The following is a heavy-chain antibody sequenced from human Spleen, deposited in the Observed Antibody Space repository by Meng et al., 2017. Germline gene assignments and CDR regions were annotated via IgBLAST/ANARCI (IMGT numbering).Heavy chain of an antibody. V-gene: IGHV1-2*06. J-gene: IGHJ4*02. Sequence: ASVKVSCKASGGTFSSYAISWVRQAPGQGLEWMGRINPNSGGTNYAQKFQGRVTMTRDTSISTAYMELSSLRSDDTAVYYCARDSGSGWFFHYWGQGTLVTVSS. CDR1: GGTFSSYA. CDR3: ARDSGSGWFFHY. D-gene: IGHD6-19*01. CDR2: INPNSGGT.